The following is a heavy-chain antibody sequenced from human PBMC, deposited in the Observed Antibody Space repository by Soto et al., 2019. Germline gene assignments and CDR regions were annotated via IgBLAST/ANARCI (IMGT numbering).Heavy chain of an antibody. CDR1: GYTFTSYG. V-gene: IGHV1-18*01. CDR2: ISNYNGNT. D-gene: IGHD5-18*01. J-gene: IGHJ6*02. CDR3: ARDGVDTATGYYYGMDV. Sequence: QVQLVQSGAEVKKPGASVKVSCKASGYTFTSYGISWVRQSPGQGLEWMGWISNYNGNTNYAQKLQGGVTMTTDKSTSTAGRERRSLRSDDTAVYYCARDGVDTATGYYYGMDVWGQGTTVTVSS.